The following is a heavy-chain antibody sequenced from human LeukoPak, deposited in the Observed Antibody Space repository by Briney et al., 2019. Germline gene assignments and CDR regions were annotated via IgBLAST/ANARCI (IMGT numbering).Heavy chain of an antibody. Sequence: PGRSLRLSCAASGFTFSSYGMHWVRQAPGKGLEWVAVIWYDGSNKYYADSVKGRFTISRDNSKNTLYLQMNSLRAEDTAVYYCARDPADYYDSSGYTYYYGMDVWGQGTTVTVSS. J-gene: IGHJ6*02. CDR2: IWYDGSNK. CDR3: ARDPADYYDSSGYTYYYGMDV. V-gene: IGHV3-33*01. D-gene: IGHD3-22*01. CDR1: GFTFSSYG.